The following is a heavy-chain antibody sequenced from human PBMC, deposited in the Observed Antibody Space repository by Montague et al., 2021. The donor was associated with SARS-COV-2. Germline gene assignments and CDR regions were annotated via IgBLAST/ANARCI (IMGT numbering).Heavy chain of an antibody. CDR2: ISYSGRT. J-gene: IGHJ4*02. V-gene: IGHV4-39*01. CDR1: GASVSSSPYY. Sequence: SETLSLTCTVSGASVSSSPYYWGWIRQPPGRGLEWVGSISYSGRTYFSPSLKSRLTISVDSSENQFSLRLSSVTAADTAVYYCASSSYYGSGTYYNPFDCWGRGTLVTVS. D-gene: IGHD3-10*01. CDR3: ASSSYYGSGTYYNPFDC.